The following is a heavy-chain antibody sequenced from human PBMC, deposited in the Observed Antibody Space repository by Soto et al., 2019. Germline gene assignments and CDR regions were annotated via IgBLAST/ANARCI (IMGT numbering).Heavy chain of an antibody. CDR2: ISSSSSYI. CDR1: GFTFSSYS. CDR3: ARDSYGMDV. J-gene: IGHJ6*04. V-gene: IGHV3-21*01. Sequence: PGGSVTLSCAASGFTFSSYSMNWVRQAPGKWLEGVSSISSSSSYIYYADSVKGRFTISRDKAKHSLYLQMNRLRAEDTAVYYCARDSYGMDVCVKGAPDTVS.